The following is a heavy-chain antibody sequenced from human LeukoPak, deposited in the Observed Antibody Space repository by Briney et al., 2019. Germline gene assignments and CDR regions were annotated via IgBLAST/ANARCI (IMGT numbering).Heavy chain of an antibody. CDR3: ARGVAGPLIV. D-gene: IGHD6-19*01. V-gene: IGHV4-59*08. CDR1: GGSISSYY. CDR2: IYYSGST. Sequence: SETLSLTCTVSGGSISSYYWSWIRQPPVKGLEWIGYIYYSGSTNYNPSLKSRVTISVDTSKNQFSLKLSSVTAADTAVYYCARGVAGPLIVWGQGTLVTVSS. J-gene: IGHJ4*02.